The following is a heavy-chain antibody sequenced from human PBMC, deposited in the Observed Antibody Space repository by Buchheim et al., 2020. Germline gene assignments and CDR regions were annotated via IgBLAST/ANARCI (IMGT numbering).Heavy chain of an antibody. CDR2: INPSGTTI. CDR1: GFNFSIFG. CDR3: ARVRIWGTSNYYGMDV. J-gene: IGHJ6*02. D-gene: IGHD7-27*01. V-gene: IGHV3-48*04. Sequence: EVQLVESGGGLVQPGGSLRLSCAASGFNFSIFGMNWVRQAPGKGLEWVSYINPSGTTISYADSVRGRFTMSRDTAKSSPSLQMDSLRAEDTAVYYCARVRIWGTSNYYGMDVWGQGTT.